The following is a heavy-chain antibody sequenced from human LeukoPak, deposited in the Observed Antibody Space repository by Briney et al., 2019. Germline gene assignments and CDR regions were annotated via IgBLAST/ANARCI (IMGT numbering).Heavy chain of an antibody. J-gene: IGHJ4*02. D-gene: IGHD3-16*02. CDR3: AKELTFGGVIVIGEFDY. V-gene: IGHV3-23*01. CDR1: GFTFSSYA. Sequence: GGSLRLSCAAPGFTFSSYAMSWVRQAPGKGLEWVSAISGSGGSTYYADSVKGRFTISRDNSKNTLYLQMNSLRAEDTAVYYCAKELTFGGVIVIGEFDYWGQGTLVTVSS. CDR2: ISGSGGST.